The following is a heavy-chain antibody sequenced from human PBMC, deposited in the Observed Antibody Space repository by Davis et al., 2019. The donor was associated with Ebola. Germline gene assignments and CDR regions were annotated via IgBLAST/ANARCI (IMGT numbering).Heavy chain of an antibody. Sequence: ASVKVSCKASGYTFTGYYMHWVRQAPGQGLEWMGWINPNSGGTNYAQKLQGRVTMTRNTSISTAYMELSSLRSEDTAVYYCARGQRIFGVVMKYFQHWGQGTLVTVSS. V-gene: IGHV1-2*02. CDR2: INPNSGGT. D-gene: IGHD3-3*01. CDR1: GYTFTGYY. J-gene: IGHJ1*01. CDR3: ARGQRIFGVVMKYFQH.